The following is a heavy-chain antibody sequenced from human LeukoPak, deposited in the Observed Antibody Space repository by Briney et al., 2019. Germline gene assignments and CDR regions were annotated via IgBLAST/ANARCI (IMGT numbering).Heavy chain of an antibody. CDR2: IYYSGST. V-gene: IGHV4-59*01. D-gene: IGHD5-12*01. J-gene: IGHJ6*04. Sequence: SETLSLTCTLSGGSFSSYYWSWIRQPPGKGLEWIGYIYYSGSTNYNPSLKSRVTISVDTSKNQFSLKLSSVTATDTAVYYCARAGYSGSDFSVWGKGSTVTVSS. CDR3: ARAGYSGSDFSV. CDR1: GGSFSSYY.